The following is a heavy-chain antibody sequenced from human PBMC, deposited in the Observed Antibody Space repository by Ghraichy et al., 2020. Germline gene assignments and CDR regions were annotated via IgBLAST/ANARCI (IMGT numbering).Heavy chain of an antibody. CDR2: ISPDSYYI. J-gene: IGHJ4*02. CDR3: VHALSNFDY. Sequence: ETLSLTCAASGVSFSSYNMNWVRQAPGKGLEWVSSISPDSYYIYYADSVKGRFIVSRDNAKDSLYLQMTSLRVEDTAVYYCVHALSNFDYWGQGTLVTVSS. D-gene: IGHD5/OR15-5a*01. CDR1: GVSFSSYN. V-gene: IGHV3-21*01.